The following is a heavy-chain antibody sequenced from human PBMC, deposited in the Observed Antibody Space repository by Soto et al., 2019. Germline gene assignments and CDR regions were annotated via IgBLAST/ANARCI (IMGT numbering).Heavy chain of an antibody. D-gene: IGHD3-22*01. CDR3: AREKYYYDFSVNFAY. J-gene: IGHJ4*02. CDR2: ISAYNGNT. V-gene: IGHV1-18*01. Sequence: GASVKVSCKASGYTFTSYGISWVRQAPGQGLEWMGWISAYNGNTNYAQKLQGRVTMTTDTSTSTAYMELSSMRSEDTAMYYCAREKYYYDFSVNFAYGGKGTLVPVSS. CDR1: GYTFTSYG.